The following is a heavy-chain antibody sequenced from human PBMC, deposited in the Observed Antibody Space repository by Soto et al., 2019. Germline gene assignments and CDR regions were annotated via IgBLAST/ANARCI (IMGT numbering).Heavy chain of an antibody. CDR3: ARXQXXXGDYXXYXXXXMDV. D-gene: IGHD4-17*01. CDR2: ISSNGNST. J-gene: IGHJ6*01. Sequence: EVQLVESGGGLVQPGGSLRLSCAASGFTFSTYAMHWVRQAPGKGLEYVSAISSNGNSTYYANSVKGRFTISRDNSKNTLYLQMGSLRAEDMAVYYCARXQXXXGDYXXYXXXXMDVXGXGTTVTVSS. CDR1: GFTFSTYA. V-gene: IGHV3-64*01.